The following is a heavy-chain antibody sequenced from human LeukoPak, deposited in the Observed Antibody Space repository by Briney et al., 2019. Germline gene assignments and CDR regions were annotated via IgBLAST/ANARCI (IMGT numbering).Heavy chain of an antibody. D-gene: IGHD2-8*01. CDR1: GGSISSGGYS. Sequence: KSSETLSLTCAVSGGSISSGGYSWSWIRQPPGKGLEWIGYIYHSGSTYYNPSLKSRVTISVDRSKNQFSLKLSSVTAADTAVYYCARTPDIVLMLGVRYYYGMDVWGQGTTVTVSS. CDR3: ARTPDIVLMLGVRYYYGMDV. CDR2: IYHSGST. J-gene: IGHJ6*02. V-gene: IGHV4-30-2*02.